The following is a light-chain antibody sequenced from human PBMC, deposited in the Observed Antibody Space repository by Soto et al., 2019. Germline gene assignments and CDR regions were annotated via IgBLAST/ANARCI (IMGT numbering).Light chain of an antibody. CDR2: DAS. J-gene: IGKJ4*01. V-gene: IGKV1-5*01. CDR3: QHYGSSRFT. CDR1: QSVNKW. Sequence: DIQMTQSPSTLSASVGDRVTITCRASQSVNKWLAWFQQKPGKVPKLLIFDASTLQTGVPSRFSGSGSGTDFTLTINRLEPEDFAVYYCQHYGSSRFTFGGGTKVDIK.